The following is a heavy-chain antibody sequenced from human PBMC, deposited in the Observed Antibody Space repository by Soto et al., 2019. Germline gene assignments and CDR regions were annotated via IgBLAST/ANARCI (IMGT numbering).Heavy chain of an antibody. CDR1: GFTFSSYS. CDR2: ISSSSSYI. Sequence: PGGSLRLSCAASGFTFSSYSMNWVRQAPGKGLEWVSSISSSSSYIYYADSVKGRFTISRDNAKNSLYLQTNSLRAEDTAVYYCARATRRLDTPDYWGQGTLVTVSS. CDR3: ARATRRLDTPDY. D-gene: IGHD5-18*01. J-gene: IGHJ4*02. V-gene: IGHV3-21*01.